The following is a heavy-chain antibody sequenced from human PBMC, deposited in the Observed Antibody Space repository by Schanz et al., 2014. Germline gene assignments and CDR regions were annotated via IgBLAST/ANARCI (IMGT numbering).Heavy chain of an antibody. CDR1: GFMFTKYA. V-gene: IGHV3-23*04. CDR2: ISGTGTKT. CDR3: AKDIGGAVAAPVYDS. Sequence: VHLVESGGGLAQPGGSLRLSCVASGFMFTKYAMNWVRQAPGKGLEWVSGISGTGTKTYYADSVKSRFTISRDNLKNTVFLQMSSLRADDTALYYCAKDIGGAVAAPVYDSWGQGTLVTVSS. D-gene: IGHD2-15*01. J-gene: IGHJ4*02.